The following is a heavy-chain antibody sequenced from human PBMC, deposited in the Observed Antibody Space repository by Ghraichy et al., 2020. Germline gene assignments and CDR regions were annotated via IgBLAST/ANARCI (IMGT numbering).Heavy chain of an antibody. Sequence: GESLNISCAASGFTFSSFTLTWVRQAPGKGLEWVSSISSSSSSIYYADSVKGRFTISRDNAKNSLYLQMNSLRAEDTAVYYCARGKYSGGWFDYWGQGTLVTVSS. D-gene: IGHD6-19*01. CDR1: GFTFSSFT. CDR3: ARGKYSGGWFDY. CDR2: ISSSSSSI. J-gene: IGHJ4*02. V-gene: IGHV3-21*01.